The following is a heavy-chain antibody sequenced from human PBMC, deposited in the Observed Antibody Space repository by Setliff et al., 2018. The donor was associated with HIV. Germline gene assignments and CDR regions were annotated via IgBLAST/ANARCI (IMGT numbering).Heavy chain of an antibody. CDR1: GYTFTSYY. Sequence: WASVKVSCKASGYTFTSYYMHWVRQAPGQGLEWMGIINPSGGSTSYAQKFQGRVTMPRDTSTSTVYMELSSLRSEDTAVYYCARSGYSYGYVAYFDYWGQGTLVTVSS. CDR3: ARSGYSYGYVAYFDY. D-gene: IGHD5-18*01. CDR2: INPSGGST. J-gene: IGHJ4*02. V-gene: IGHV1-46*01.